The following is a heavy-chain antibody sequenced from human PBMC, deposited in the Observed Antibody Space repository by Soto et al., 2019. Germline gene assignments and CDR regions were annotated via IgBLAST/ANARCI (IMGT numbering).Heavy chain of an antibody. J-gene: IGHJ4*02. CDR3: AKDGGGIQLWFYY. CDR2: ISYDGSEK. CDR1: GFTFRSYG. Sequence: QVQLVESGGGVVQPGRSLRLSCAASGFTFRSYGMHWVRQAPGKGLEWVAVISYDGSEKYYGGSVKGRFTISRDNSKNTLYLQMDSLRAEDSAVYYCAKDGGGIQLWFYYWGQGTLVAVSS. V-gene: IGHV3-30*18. D-gene: IGHD3-16*02.